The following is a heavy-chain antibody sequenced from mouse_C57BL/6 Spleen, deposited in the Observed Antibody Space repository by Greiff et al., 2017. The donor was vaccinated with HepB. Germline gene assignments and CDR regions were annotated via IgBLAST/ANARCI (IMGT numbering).Heavy chain of an antibody. J-gene: IGHJ3*01. D-gene: IGHD1-1*01. Sequence: QVQLQQPGAELVRPGSSVELSCKASGYTFTSYWMHWVKQRPIQGLEWIGNIDPSDSETHYNQKFKDKATLTVDKSSSTAYMQLSSLTSEDSAVYYCAREDGSGRFAYWGQGTLVTVSA. CDR1: GYTFTSYW. CDR2: IDPSDSET. V-gene: IGHV1-52*01. CDR3: AREDGSGRFAY.